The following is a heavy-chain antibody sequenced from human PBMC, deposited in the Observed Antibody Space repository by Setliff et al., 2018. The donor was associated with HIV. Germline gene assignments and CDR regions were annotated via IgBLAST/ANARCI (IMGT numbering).Heavy chain of an antibody. V-gene: IGHV3-7*01. J-gene: IGHJ6*03. D-gene: IGHD2-2*01. CDR1: GFAFSSYW. CDR2: IKQDGSEK. CDR3: ARATQLRSGVVDPAAKYFYYYMDV. Sequence: GGSLRLSCAASGFAFSSYWMSWVRQAPGKGLEWVANIKQDGSEKYYVDSVRGRFTISRDNAKNSLYLQINSLRAEDTAVYYCARATQLRSGVVDPAAKYFYYYMDVWGKGTTVTVSS.